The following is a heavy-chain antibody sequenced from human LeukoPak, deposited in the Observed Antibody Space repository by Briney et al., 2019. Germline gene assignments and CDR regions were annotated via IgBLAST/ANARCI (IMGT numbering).Heavy chain of an antibody. CDR1: GFTFSSYG. D-gene: IGHD3-10*01. CDR3: AFYGSGSPHFDY. Sequence: GGSLRLSCAASGFTFSSYGMHWVRQAPGKGLEWVAVISYDGSNKYYADSVKGRFTISRDNSKNTLYLQMNSLRAEDTAVYYCAFYGSGSPHFDYWGQGTLVTVSS. CDR2: ISYDGSNK. V-gene: IGHV3-30*03. J-gene: IGHJ4*02.